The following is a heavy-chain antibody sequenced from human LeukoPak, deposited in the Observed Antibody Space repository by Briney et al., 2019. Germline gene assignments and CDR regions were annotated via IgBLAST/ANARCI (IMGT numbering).Heavy chain of an antibody. V-gene: IGHV4-59*08. Sequence: PSETLSLTCTVSGGSISSYYWSWIRQPPGKGLEWIGYIYYSGSTNYNPSLKSRVTISVDTSKNQFSLKLSSVTAADTAVYYCARSAAADLFYYYYGMDVWGQGTTVNGSS. CDR2: IYYSGST. J-gene: IGHJ6*02. D-gene: IGHD6-13*01. CDR3: ARSAAADLFYYYYGMDV. CDR1: GGSISSYY.